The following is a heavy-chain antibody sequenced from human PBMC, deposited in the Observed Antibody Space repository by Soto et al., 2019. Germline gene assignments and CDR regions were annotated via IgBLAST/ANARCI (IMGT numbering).Heavy chain of an antibody. J-gene: IGHJ6*02. CDR1: GGSIGSGGYY. CDR2: IYYSGDT. Sequence: QVQLQESGPGLVKPSQTLSLTCTVSGGSIGSGGYYWSWIRQHPGKGLEWIGYIYYSGDTSYNPSLKSRVTISVDTSKNQFSRRLSSVTAADTAVYYCARVDRYYYYGMDVWGQGTTVTVSS. CDR3: ARVDRYYYYGMDV. V-gene: IGHV4-31*03.